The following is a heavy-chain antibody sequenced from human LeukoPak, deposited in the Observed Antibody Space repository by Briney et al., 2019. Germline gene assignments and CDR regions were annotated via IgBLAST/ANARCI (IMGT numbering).Heavy chain of an antibody. J-gene: IGHJ4*02. V-gene: IGHV4-34*01. Sequence: PSETLSLTCAAYGGSFSGYYWSWIRQPPGKGLEWIGEINHSGSTNYNPSLKSRVTISVDTSKNQFSLKLSSVTAADTAVYYCASSSWLVPGGYWGQGTLVTVSS. CDR2: INHSGST. CDR1: GGSFSGYY. D-gene: IGHD6-19*01. CDR3: ASSSWLVPGGY.